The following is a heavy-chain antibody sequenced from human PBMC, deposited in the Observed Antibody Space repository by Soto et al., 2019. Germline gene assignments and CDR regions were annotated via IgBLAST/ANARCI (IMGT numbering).Heavy chain of an antibody. J-gene: IGHJ6*02. D-gene: IGHD3-3*01. CDR1: GYTFTSYY. V-gene: IGHV1-46*01. CDR2: INPSGGST. Sequence: ASVKGSCKASGYTFTSYYMHWVRQAPGQGLEWMGIINPSGGSTSYAQKFQGRVTMTRDTSTSTVYMELSSLRSEDTAVYYCASLAGITIFGVARYYYGMDVWGQGTTVTVSS. CDR3: ASLAGITIFGVARYYYGMDV.